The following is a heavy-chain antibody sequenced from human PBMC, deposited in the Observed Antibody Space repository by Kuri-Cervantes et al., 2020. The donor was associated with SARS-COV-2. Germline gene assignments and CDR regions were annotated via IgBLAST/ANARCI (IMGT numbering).Heavy chain of an antibody. CDR1: GGSISSYY. Sequence: SETLSLTCTVSGGSISSYYGNWIRQPPGNGLEWIGYNYYSGSTNYNPSFKSRFTISVDTSKNQFSLKPCSVTAADTAVYYCARTYGTGTPPSYWGQGTLVTVSS. D-gene: IGHD3-10*01. J-gene: IGHJ4*02. CDR2: NYYSGST. V-gene: IGHV4-59*12. CDR3: ARTYGTGTPPSY.